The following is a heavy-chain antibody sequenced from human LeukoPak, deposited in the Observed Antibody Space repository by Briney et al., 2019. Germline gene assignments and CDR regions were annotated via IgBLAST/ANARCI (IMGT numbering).Heavy chain of an antibody. J-gene: IGHJ4*02. Sequence: SETLSLTCTVSGGSISSSSYYWGWIRQPPGKGLEWIGSIYYSGSTYYNPSLKSRVTISVDTSKNQFSLKLSSVTAADTAVYYCARDVVIAVAGNFDYWGQGTLVTVSS. CDR1: GGSISSSSYY. CDR2: IYYSGST. V-gene: IGHV4-39*07. CDR3: ARDVVIAVAGNFDY. D-gene: IGHD6-19*01.